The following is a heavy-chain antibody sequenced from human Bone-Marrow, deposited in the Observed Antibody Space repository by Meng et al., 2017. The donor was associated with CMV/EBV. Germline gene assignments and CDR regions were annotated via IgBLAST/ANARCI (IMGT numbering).Heavy chain of an antibody. CDR1: GFTFSNHP. D-gene: IGHD6-19*01. Sequence: SGFTFSNHPMSWVRQAPEQGLEWVSSISVSGGSTYYADSVKGRFTISRDNSRNTLFLEMNSLRAEDTALYYCARRDASGWFSLDYWGRGTLVTVSS. J-gene: IGHJ4*02. CDR2: ISVSGGST. V-gene: IGHV3-23*01. CDR3: ARRDASGWFSLDY.